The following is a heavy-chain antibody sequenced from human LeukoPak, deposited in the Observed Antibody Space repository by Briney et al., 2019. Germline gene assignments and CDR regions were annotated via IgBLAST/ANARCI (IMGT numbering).Heavy chain of an antibody. CDR3: ARRLSGSYFVAFDY. CDR2: IYYSGST. J-gene: IGHJ4*02. D-gene: IGHD1-26*01. CDR1: GGSISGYY. Sequence: SETLSLTCTVSGGSISGYYWSWIRQPPGKGLEWIGYIYYSGSTNYNPSLKSRVTVSVDTSKNQFSLKLSSVTAADTAVYYCARRLSGSYFVAFDYWGQGTLVTVSS. V-gene: IGHV4-59*08.